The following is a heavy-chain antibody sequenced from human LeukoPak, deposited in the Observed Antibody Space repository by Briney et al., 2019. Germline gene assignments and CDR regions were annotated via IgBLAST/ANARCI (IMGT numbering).Heavy chain of an antibody. CDR3: ATRVGATDLDY. CDR2: ISSSSSYI. J-gene: IGHJ4*02. Sequence: GGSLRPSCAASGFTFSSYSMIWVRQAPGKGLEWVSAISSSSSYIYYADSVKGRFTISRDNAKNSLHLQMNSLRAEDTAVYYCATRVGATDLDYWGQGTRVTVSS. CDR1: GFTFSSYS. D-gene: IGHD1-26*01. V-gene: IGHV3-21*01.